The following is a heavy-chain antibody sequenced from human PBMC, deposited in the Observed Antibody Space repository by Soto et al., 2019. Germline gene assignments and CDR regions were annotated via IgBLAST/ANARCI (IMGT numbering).Heavy chain of an antibody. CDR1: GGSFGDYY. Sequence: QVQLQQWGAGLLKPSETLSLTCAVYGGSFGDYYWTWIRQPPGEGLEWIGEISHTGSPNSTPSLISLVTIPLATSKNHFYLRRSSVTAADPAVYYCARAAIAAYCRSWLDPWRQGSLVTVSS. CDR2: ISHTGSP. V-gene: IGHV4-34*01. D-gene: IGHD6-6*01. J-gene: IGHJ5*02. CDR3: ARAAIAAYCRSWLDP.